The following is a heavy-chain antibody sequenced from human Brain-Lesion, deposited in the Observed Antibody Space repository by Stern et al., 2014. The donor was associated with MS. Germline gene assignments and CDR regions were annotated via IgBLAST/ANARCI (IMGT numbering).Heavy chain of an antibody. D-gene: IGHD3-3*01. CDR3: ARDQRGITIFGVVTDYYYLGMDV. Sequence: QMQLVQSGAEVKKPGASGKVSCKTSGYIFTGSYIHWVRQAPGQGLEWMAWINPNTGGTKYAQKFQGRVTMSRDTSISTAYVELSSLTSDDTAVYYCARDQRGITIFGVVTDYYYLGMDVWGQGTTVTVSS. V-gene: IGHV1-2*02. J-gene: IGHJ6*02. CDR2: INPNTGGT. CDR1: GYIFTGSY.